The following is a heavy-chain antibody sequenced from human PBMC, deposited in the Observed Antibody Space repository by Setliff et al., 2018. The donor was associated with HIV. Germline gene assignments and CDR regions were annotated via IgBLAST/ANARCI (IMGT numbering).Heavy chain of an antibody. D-gene: IGHD3-22*01. Sequence: SETLSLTCTVSGGSISSSSYYWGWIRQPPGKGLEWIGSIYFTGRTYYNPSLKSRVTISVDTSKNQFSLKLSSVTAADTAVYYCARDPVITMMVGPKFYFDYWGQGILVTVSS. CDR1: GGSISSSSYY. CDR3: ARDPVITMMVGPKFYFDY. J-gene: IGHJ4*02. V-gene: IGHV4-39*07. CDR2: IYFTGRT.